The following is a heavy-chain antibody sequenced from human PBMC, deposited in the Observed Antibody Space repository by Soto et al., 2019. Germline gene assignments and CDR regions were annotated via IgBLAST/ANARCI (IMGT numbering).Heavy chain of an antibody. J-gene: IGHJ6*02. V-gene: IGHV1-69*13. CDR2: IIPIFGTA. CDR1: GATFSNYA. Sequence: SVKVSCKASGATFSNYAICWVRQAPGQGLEWMGGIIPIFGTANYAQKCQGRVTITADESTSTAYMELSSMRSEDTAVYYCARLRFLEWLFPPGMEVWGQGTTVTVSS. CDR3: ARLRFLEWLFPPGMEV. D-gene: IGHD3-3*01.